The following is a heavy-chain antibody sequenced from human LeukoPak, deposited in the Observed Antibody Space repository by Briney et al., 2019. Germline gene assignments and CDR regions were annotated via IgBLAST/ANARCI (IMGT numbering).Heavy chain of an antibody. Sequence: PSETLSLTCDVYGGSFSGYYWSWIRQTPGKGLQWIGEINHRGSPKYNPSLKNRVTISVDTSKNQFSLKLSSMTAADMGVYFCAGSSYIGLDYWGQGTLVTVSS. CDR3: AGSSYIGLDY. CDR2: INHRGSP. D-gene: IGHD3-22*01. V-gene: IGHV4-34*01. CDR1: GGSFSGYY. J-gene: IGHJ4*02.